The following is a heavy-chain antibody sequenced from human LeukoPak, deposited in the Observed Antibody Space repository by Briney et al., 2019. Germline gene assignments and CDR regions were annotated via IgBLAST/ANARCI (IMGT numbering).Heavy chain of an antibody. CDR1: GGTFSSYA. J-gene: IGHJ4*02. CDR2: IIPIFGTA. D-gene: IGHD3-22*01. CDR3: ARDSGYYYPSFDY. Sequence: ASVKVSCKASGGTFSSYAISWVRQAPGQGLEWMGGIIPIFGTANYAQKFQGRVTITTDESTSTAYMELSSLRSEDTAVYYCARDSGYYYPSFDYWGLGTLVTVSS. V-gene: IGHV1-69*05.